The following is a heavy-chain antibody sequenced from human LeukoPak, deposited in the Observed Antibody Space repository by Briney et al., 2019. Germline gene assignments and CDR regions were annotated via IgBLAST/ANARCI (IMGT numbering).Heavy chain of an antibody. J-gene: IGHJ4*02. D-gene: IGHD3-10*01. CDR3: AKLRRQSLWFGEFIGDY. CDR2: ISVSGTTI. V-gene: IGHV3-48*03. Sequence: PGGSLRLSCAASGFTFSDYEMNWVRQAPGKGLEWLSHISVSGTTIHYADSVKGRFTISRDNAKNSLYLQMNRLRAEDTAVYYCAKLRRQSLWFGEFIGDYWGQGTLVTVSS. CDR1: GFTFSDYE.